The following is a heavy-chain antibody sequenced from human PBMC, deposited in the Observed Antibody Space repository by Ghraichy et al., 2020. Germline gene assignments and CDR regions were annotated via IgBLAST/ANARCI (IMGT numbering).Heavy chain of an antibody. D-gene: IGHD1-1*01. J-gene: IGHJ4*02. V-gene: IGHV1-8*01. Sequence: ASVKVSCKASGYTFTTYDIHWVRQATGQGLEWMGWMNPNNGNTGYTQKFQGRVTMTRHTSINTAYMELSSLRSDDTAVYYCARETSREGLESWGQGTLVTVSS. CDR2: MNPNNGNT. CDR1: GYTFTTYD. CDR3: ARETSREGLES.